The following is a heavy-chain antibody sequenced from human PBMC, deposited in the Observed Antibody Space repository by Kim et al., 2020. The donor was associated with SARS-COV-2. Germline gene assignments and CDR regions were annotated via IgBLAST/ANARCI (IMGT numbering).Heavy chain of an antibody. V-gene: IGHV4-61*01. D-gene: IGHD3-10*01. Sequence: SETLSLTCTVSGGSVSSSSYYWSWIRQPPGKGLEWIGNIYYSGSTNYNPSLKSRVTISVDTSKNQFSLKLSSVTAADTAVYYCATQRFGAPFDYWGQGTL. CDR2: IYYSGST. CDR3: ATQRFGAPFDY. CDR1: GGSVSSSSYY. J-gene: IGHJ4*02.